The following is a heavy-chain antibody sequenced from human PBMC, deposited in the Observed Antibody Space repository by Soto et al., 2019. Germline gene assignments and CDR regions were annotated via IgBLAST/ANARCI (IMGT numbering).Heavy chain of an antibody. J-gene: IGHJ6*02. CDR3: ARDSSSWYFHYYYGMDV. D-gene: IGHD6-13*01. CDR1: GFTFSSYD. V-gene: IGHV3-23*01. Sequence: GGSLRLSCAASGFTFSSYDMSWVRQAPWKGLEWVSGISGSGGSAYYADSVKGRFTISRDNSKNTLYVQMDSLRAEDTAVYYCARDSSSWYFHYYYGMDVWGQGTTVTVSS. CDR2: ISGSGGSA.